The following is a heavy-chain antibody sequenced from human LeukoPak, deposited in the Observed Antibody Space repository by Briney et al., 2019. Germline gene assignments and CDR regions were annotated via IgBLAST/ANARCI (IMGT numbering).Heavy chain of an antibody. J-gene: IGHJ6*03. D-gene: IGHD3-16*01. Sequence: PGGSLRLSCAVSGFTFANYAMTWVRQAPGKGLVSVSSISTDGTTYYAHSVKGRFTLSRDNSKNTLYLQMSSLRAEDTAVYYCAKLGHGGYYSYMDVWGKGTTVTVSS. CDR2: ISTDGTT. V-gene: IGHV3-23*01. CDR1: GFTFANYA. CDR3: AKLGHGGYYSYMDV.